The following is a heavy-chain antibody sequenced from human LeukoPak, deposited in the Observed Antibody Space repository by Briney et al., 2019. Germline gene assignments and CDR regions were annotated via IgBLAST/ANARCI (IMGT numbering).Heavy chain of an antibody. Sequence: PSETLSLTCAVYGGSFSGYYWSWIRQPPGKGLEWIGYIYYSGSTNYNPSLKSRVTISVDTSKNQFSLKLSSVTAADTAVYYCARGGSDIVVVPAAVSYYYYYYMDVWGKGTTVTVSS. CDR3: ARGGSDIVVVPAAVSYYYYYYMDV. V-gene: IGHV4-59*01. J-gene: IGHJ6*03. CDR2: IYYSGST. D-gene: IGHD2-2*01. CDR1: GGSFSGYY.